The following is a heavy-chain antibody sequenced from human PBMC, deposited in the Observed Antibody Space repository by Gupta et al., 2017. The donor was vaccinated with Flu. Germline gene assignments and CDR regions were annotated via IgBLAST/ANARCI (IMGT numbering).Heavy chain of an antibody. D-gene: IGHD2-15*01. Sequence: EVQLLDSGGGLVQPGGSLRLSCVVSGFTFSDFAVNWVRQAPGKGLEWSSLISGGGGTIYYADSVKGRFAVSRDNSKNTVYLQMDSLRVEDTAVYFCAKDVAGGNKYAHYYHYYGMDVWGQGTTVTVSS. J-gene: IGHJ6*02. V-gene: IGHV3-23*01. CDR1: GFTFSDFA. CDR3: AKDVAGGNKYAHYYHYYGMDV. CDR2: ISGGGGTI.